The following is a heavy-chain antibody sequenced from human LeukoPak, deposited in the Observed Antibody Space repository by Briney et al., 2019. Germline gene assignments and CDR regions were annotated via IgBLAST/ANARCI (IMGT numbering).Heavy chain of an antibody. CDR3: AKTDYYYYYMDV. V-gene: IGHV3-23*01. J-gene: IGHJ6*03. CDR1: GFHFSDSG. Sequence: GGSLRLACAASGFHFSDSGMSWVRQAPGKGLEWVSTISGSGGSTYYADSVKGRFTISRDNSKNTLYLQMNSLRAEDTAVFYCAKTDYYYYYMDVWGKGTTVTISS. CDR2: ISGSGGST.